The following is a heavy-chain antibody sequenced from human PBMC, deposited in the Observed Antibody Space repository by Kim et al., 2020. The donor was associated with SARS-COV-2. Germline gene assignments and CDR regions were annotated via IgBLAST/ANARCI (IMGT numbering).Heavy chain of an antibody. CDR2: ISSSSSYT. J-gene: IGHJ4*02. CDR1: GFTFSDYY. Sequence: GGSLRLSCAASGFTFSDYYMSWIRQAPGKGLEWVSYISSSSSYTNYADSVKGRFTISRDNAKNSLYLQMNSLRAEDTAVYYCARLYGVAAAGGYFDYWGQGTLVTVSS. D-gene: IGHD6-13*01. CDR3: ARLYGVAAAGGYFDY. V-gene: IGHV3-11*03.